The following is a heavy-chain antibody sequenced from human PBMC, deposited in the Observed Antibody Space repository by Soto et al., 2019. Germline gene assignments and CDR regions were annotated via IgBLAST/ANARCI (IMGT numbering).Heavy chain of an antibody. CDR3: ARGGGESSDGLYYFDS. J-gene: IGHJ4*02. Sequence: SETLSRTCTVSGGSTSSDNYWSWIRQPPGKGLEWIGHIYYSGNTDYNPSLKSRLAISIDTSKNQFSLKLSSLTAADTAVYFCARGGGESSDGLYYFDSWGQGSLVTVSS. V-gene: IGHV4-30-4*01. CDR1: GGSTSSDNY. D-gene: IGHD3-16*01. CDR2: IYYSGNT.